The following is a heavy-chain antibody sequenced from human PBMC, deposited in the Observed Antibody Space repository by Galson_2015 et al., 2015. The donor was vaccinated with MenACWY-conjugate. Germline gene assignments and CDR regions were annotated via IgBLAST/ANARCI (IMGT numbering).Heavy chain of an antibody. D-gene: IGHD3-3*01. Sequence: SLRLSCAASGFTFDDYGMSWVRQAPGKGLEWVSGINWNGGSTGYADSVKGRFTISRDNAKNSLYLQMNSLRAEDTALYYCARDKAGWLLYGGELDYWGQGTLVTVSS. CDR3: ARDKAGWLLYGGELDY. J-gene: IGHJ4*02. V-gene: IGHV3-20*04. CDR2: INWNGGST. CDR1: GFTFDDYG.